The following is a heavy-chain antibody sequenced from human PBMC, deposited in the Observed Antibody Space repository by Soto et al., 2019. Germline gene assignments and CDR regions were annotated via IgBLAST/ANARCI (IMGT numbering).Heavy chain of an antibody. J-gene: IGHJ4*02. Sequence: SETLSLTCTVSGGSISSYYWSWIRQPPGKGLEWIGYIYYSGSTSYNPSLKSRVTISVDTSKNQFSLKLSSVTAADTAVYYCARRYGASFDYWGQGTLVTVSS. D-gene: IGHD4-17*01. CDR2: IYYSGST. CDR3: ARRYGASFDY. CDR1: GGSISSYY. V-gene: IGHV4-59*01.